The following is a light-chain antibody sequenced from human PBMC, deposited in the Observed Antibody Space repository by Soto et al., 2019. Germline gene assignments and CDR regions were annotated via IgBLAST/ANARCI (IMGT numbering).Light chain of an antibody. J-gene: IGLJ1*01. CDR1: SSNIESNT. CDR2: SKD. V-gene: IGLV1-44*01. CDR3: AAWHDSLNGRV. Sequence: QSVLTQPPSASGTPGQRVTISCSGSSSNIESNTVNWHQQLPGTAPKLLIFSKDQRPSGVPDRFSGSKSGTSASLPISGLQSEDEAEYYCAAWHDSLNGRVLGTGTKLIVL.